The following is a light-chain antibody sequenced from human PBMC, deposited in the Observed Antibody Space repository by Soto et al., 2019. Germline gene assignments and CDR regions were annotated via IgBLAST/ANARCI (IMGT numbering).Light chain of an antibody. J-gene: IGKJ1*01. V-gene: IGKV3-11*01. Sequence: DNVLTQSPDTLSLSPGERATLSCRASQSVSTYLAWYQQKPGQGPRLLIYDASNRATGIPARFSGSGSGTDFTLTISSLEPEDYAIYYCQQRNNWPWTFGQGTRVDIK. CDR2: DAS. CDR1: QSVSTY. CDR3: QQRNNWPWT.